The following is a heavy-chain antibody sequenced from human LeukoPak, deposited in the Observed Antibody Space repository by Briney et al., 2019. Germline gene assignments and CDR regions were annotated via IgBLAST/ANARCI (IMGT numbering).Heavy chain of an antibody. CDR3: AGQLLWFGELSGFDY. CDR2: ISSSSSTI. J-gene: IGHJ4*02. D-gene: IGHD3-10*01. V-gene: IGHV3-48*04. Sequence: GGSLRLSCAASGFTFSSYSMNWVRQAPGKGLEWVSYISSSSSTIYYADSVKGRFTISRDNAKNSLYLQMNSLRAEDTAVYYCAGQLLWFGELSGFDYWGQGTLVTVSS. CDR1: GFTFSSYS.